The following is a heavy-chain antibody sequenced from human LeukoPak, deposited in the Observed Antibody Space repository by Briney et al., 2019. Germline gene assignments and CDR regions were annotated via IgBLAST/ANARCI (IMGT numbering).Heavy chain of an antibody. J-gene: IGHJ4*02. V-gene: IGHV5-51*01. CDR2: IYPGDSDT. CDR3: ARLGYCSSISCYVAIFDY. CDR1: GYSFTTFW. D-gene: IGHD2-2*01. Sequence: GESLKISCKGSGYSFTTFWIGWVRQLPGKGLEWMGIIYPGDSDTKYSPSFQGQVTISADTSINTAYLQWSSLKASDTAMYYCARLGYCSSISCYVAIFDYWGQGTLVTVSS.